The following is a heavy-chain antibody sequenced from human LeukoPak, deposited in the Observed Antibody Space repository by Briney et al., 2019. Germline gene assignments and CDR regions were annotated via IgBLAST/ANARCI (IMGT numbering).Heavy chain of an antibody. CDR3: AKHLTYYYGSGSPVDV. Sequence: ASVKVSCKASGGTFSSYAISWVRQAPGQGLEWMGWISAYNGNTNYAQKLQGRVTMTTDTSTSTAYMELRSLRSDDTAVYYCAKHLTYYYGSGSPVDVWGQGTTVTVSS. J-gene: IGHJ6*02. CDR1: GGTFSSYA. CDR2: ISAYNGNT. V-gene: IGHV1-18*01. D-gene: IGHD3-10*01.